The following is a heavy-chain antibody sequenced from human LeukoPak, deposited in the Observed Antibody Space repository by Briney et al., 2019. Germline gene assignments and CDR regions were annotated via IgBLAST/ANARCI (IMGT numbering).Heavy chain of an antibody. D-gene: IGHD3-22*01. CDR3: ARVHSSALFSDAFDI. CDR2: ISSSSSYI. CDR1: GFTFSSYS. J-gene: IGHJ3*02. V-gene: IGHV3-21*01. Sequence: KTGGSLRLSCAASGFTFSSYSMNWVRQAPGKGLEWVSSISSSSSYIYYADSVKGRFTISRDNAKNSLYLQMNSLRAEDTAVYYCARVHSSALFSDAFDIWGQGTMVTVSS.